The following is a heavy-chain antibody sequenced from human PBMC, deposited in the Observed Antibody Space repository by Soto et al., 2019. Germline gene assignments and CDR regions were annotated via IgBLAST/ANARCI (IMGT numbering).Heavy chain of an antibody. V-gene: IGHV3-48*01. J-gene: IGHJ6*03. CDR3: ARILEWLSIMDV. Sequence: GGSLRLSCAASGFTLSTYSMNWVRQAPGKGLEWVAYISSSSGSIYYADSVKGRFTISRDNAKNSLYLQMNSLRAEDTAVYYCARILEWLSIMDVWGKGTTVTVSS. CDR1: GFTLSTYS. D-gene: IGHD3-3*01. CDR2: ISSSSGSI.